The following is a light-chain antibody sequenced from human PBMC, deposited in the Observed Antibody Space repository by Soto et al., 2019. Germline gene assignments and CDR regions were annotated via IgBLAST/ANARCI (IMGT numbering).Light chain of an antibody. V-gene: IGKV3-15*01. CDR3: QQYNNWLTWT. CDR2: GAS. J-gene: IGKJ1*01. CDR1: QSVSSN. Sequence: EIVMTQSPAILSVSPGERATLSCRASQSVSSNLAWYQQKPGQAPRLLIYGASTRATGIPARFSGSGSGTEFTLTISSLQSEDFAVYYCQQYNNWLTWTFGQGTKVEIK.